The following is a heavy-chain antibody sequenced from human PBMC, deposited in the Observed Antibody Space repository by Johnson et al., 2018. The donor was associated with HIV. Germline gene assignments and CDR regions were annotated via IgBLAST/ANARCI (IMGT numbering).Heavy chain of an antibody. V-gene: IGHV3-30*18. CDR1: GFTFRSFG. CDR2: ISYDGSNK. D-gene: IGHD3/OR15-3a*01. Sequence: QVQLVESGGGVVQPGRSLRLSCATSGFTFRSFGMHWVRQAPGKGLEWVAVISYDGSNKYYADSVKGRFIISRDNSKNTLYLQMNSLRSEDTDVFYCAKGDLDCTDDFCYVDAVDMWGQGTMVTVSS. J-gene: IGHJ3*02. CDR3: AKGDLDCTDDFCYVDAVDM.